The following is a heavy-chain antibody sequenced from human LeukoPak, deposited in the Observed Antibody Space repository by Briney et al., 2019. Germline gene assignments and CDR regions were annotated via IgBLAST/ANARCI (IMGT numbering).Heavy chain of an antibody. Sequence: GGSLRLSCAASGFTFSSYAMSWVRQAPGKGLEWVANIKKDGSDKYYVDSVKGRFTISRDNAKKSLFLQMNSLRAEDTAVYYCTGGPGYWGQGTLVTVSS. D-gene: IGHD2-15*01. J-gene: IGHJ4*02. CDR3: TGGPGY. V-gene: IGHV3-7*01. CDR1: GFTFSSYA. CDR2: IKKDGSDK.